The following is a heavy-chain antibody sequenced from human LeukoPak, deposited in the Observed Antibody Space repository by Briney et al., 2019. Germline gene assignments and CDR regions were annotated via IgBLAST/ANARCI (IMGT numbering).Heavy chain of an antibody. CDR1: GFTFSSYS. V-gene: IGHV3-21*01. J-gene: IGHJ4*02. D-gene: IGHD3-10*01. CDR2: ISSSSSYI. CDR3: ARDAITIVRGVMGY. Sequence: GGSLRLSCAASGFTFSSYSMNWVRQAPGKGLEWVSSISSSSSYIYYADSVKGRFTISRDNAKNSLYLQMNSLRAEDTAVYYCARDAITIVRGVMGYWGQGTLVTVSS.